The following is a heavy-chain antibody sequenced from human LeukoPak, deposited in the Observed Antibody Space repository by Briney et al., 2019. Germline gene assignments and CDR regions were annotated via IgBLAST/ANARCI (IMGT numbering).Heavy chain of an antibody. CDR1: GGSISSYY. CDR3: ARVEGVGLLWFGEFPYGMDV. CDR2: IYYSGST. J-gene: IGHJ6*04. Sequence: SETLSLTCTVSGGSISSYYWSWIRQPPGKGLEWIGYIYYSGSTNYNPSLTSRVTISVDTSKNQFSLKLSSVTAADTAVYYCARVEGVGLLWFGEFPYGMDVWGKGTTVTVSS. D-gene: IGHD3-10*01. V-gene: IGHV4-59*01.